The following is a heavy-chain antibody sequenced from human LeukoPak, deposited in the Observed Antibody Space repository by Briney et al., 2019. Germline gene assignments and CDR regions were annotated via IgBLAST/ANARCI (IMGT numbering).Heavy chain of an antibody. CDR3: ARDYGPSRGFDY. D-gene: IGHD3-10*01. CDR1: GGSISSYY. Sequence: KSSETLSLTRTVSGGSISSYYWSWIRQPPGEGLEWIGYIYYSGSTNYNPSLKSRVTISVDTSKNQFSLKLSSVTAADTAVYYCARDYGPSRGFDYWGQGTLVTVSS. CDR2: IYYSGST. V-gene: IGHV4-59*01. J-gene: IGHJ4*02.